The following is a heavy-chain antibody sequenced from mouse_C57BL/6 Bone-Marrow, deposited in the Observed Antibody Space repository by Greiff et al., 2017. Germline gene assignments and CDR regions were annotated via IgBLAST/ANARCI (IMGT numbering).Heavy chain of an antibody. CDR1: GYTFTDYY. CDR2: IYPAGGNT. CDR3: ARSRRFAY. J-gene: IGHJ3*01. V-gene: IGHV1-84*01. Sequence: VQLQQSGPELVKPGASVKLSCKASGYTFTDYYISWVKQRPGQGLEWIGWIYPAGGNTNYNEKFKGKATLTVDTSSSTAYMQLSSLTSEDSAVYYCARSRRFAYWGQGTLVTVSA.